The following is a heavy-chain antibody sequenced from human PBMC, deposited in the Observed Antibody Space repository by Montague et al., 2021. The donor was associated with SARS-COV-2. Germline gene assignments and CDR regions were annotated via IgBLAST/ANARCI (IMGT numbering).Heavy chain of an antibody. V-gene: IGHV4-31*03. CDR2: IYYSGSS. J-gene: IGHJ4*02. CDR3: ASQSGSYYNYFDL. CDR1: GGSISSANYY. D-gene: IGHD1-26*01. Sequence: TLSLTCSVSGGSISSANYYWSWLRQHPGKGLEFIGYIYYSGSSFYNPSLKNRLTISVDTSKNRFSLRLSSVTAADTAIYFCASQSGSYYNYFDLWGQGTLVTVSS.